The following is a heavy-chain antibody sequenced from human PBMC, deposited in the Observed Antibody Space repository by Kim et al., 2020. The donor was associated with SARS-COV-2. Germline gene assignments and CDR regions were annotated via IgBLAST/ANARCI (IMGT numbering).Heavy chain of an antibody. CDR3: ASGVGDYES. J-gene: IGHJ5*02. D-gene: IGHD4-17*01. CDR2: GST. Sequence: GSTYYHPSLKSRVTISVDTSKNQFSRKLSSVTAADTAVYYCASGVGDYESWGQGTLVTVSS. V-gene: IGHV4-39*01.